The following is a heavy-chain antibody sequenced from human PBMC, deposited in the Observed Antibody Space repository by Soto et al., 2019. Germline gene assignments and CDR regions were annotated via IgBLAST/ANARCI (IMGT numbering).Heavy chain of an antibody. CDR3: ARLRDGYEYYFDY. J-gene: IGHJ4*02. CDR1: GGSMSSYY. D-gene: IGHD5-12*01. CDR2: IYYSGST. V-gene: IGHV4-59*01. Sequence: SETLSLTCTVSGGSMSSYYWSWIRQPPGKGLEWIGYIYYSGSTNYNPSLKSRVTISVDTSKNQFSLKLSSVTAADTAVYYCARLRDGYEYYFDYWGQGTLVTVSS.